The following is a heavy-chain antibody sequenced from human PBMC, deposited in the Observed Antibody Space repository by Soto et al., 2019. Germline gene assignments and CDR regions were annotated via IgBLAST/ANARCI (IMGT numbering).Heavy chain of an antibody. CDR3: ARTGSSTPTYYYYGMDV. V-gene: IGHV4-39*01. CDR1: GGSISSSSYY. D-gene: IGHD2-2*01. CDR2: IYYSGST. Sequence: SETLSLTCTVSGGSISSSSYYWGWIRQPPGKGLEWIGSIYYSGSTYYNPSLKSRVTISVDTSKNQFSLKLSSVTAADTAVYYCARTGSSTPTYYYYGMDVWGQGTTVTVSS. J-gene: IGHJ6*02.